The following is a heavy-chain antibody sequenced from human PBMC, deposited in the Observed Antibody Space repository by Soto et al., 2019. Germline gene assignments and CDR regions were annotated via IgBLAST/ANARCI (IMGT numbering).Heavy chain of an antibody. J-gene: IGHJ4*02. D-gene: IGHD6-13*01. V-gene: IGHV1-46*01. Sequence: QVQLVQSGAEVKKPGASVKVSCKASGYTFTSYYIHWVRQAPGQGLEWMGIINPSGGSASYAQKFQGRVTMTRDTSTSSVYMELSSLRSEDTAVYYCARDLRWFDYWGQGTLVTVSS. CDR3: ARDLRWFDY. CDR2: INPSGGSA. CDR1: GYTFTSYY.